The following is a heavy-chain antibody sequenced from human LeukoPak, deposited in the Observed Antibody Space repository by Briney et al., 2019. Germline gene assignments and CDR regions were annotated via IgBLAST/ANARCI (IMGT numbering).Heavy chain of an antibody. J-gene: IGHJ3*02. CDR1: GFTFSGSA. CDR2: IRSKANSYAT. Sequence: PGGSLRLSCAASGFTFSGSAMHWVRQASGKGLEWVGRIRSKANSYATAYAASVKGRFTISRDDSKNTAYLQMNSLKTEVTAVYYCTRLAYCGGDCYYDAFDIWGQGTMVTVSS. D-gene: IGHD2-21*02. V-gene: IGHV3-73*01. CDR3: TRLAYCGGDCYYDAFDI.